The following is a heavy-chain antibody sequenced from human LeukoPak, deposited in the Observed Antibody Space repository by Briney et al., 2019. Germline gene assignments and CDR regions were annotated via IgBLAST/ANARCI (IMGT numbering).Heavy chain of an antibody. CDR1: EFTFSDYY. Sequence: GGSLRLSCAASEFTFSDYYMNWIRQAPGKGLEWLSYISGSSSHTNYADSVKGRFTISRDNSKNTLYLQMNSLRAEDTAVYYCAKDLRTITMIVVSGAVGGFDIWGQGTMVTVSS. D-gene: IGHD3-22*01. V-gene: IGHV3-11*05. J-gene: IGHJ3*02. CDR2: ISGSSSHT. CDR3: AKDLRTITMIVVSGAVGGFDI.